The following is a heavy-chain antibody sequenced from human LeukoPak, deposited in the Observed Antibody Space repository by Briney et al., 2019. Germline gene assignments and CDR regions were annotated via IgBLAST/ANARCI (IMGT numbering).Heavy chain of an antibody. Sequence: GGSLRLSCAAAGFTFSSYAMSWVRQAPGKGLEWVSAISGSGGSTYYADSVKGRFTISRDNSKNTLYLQMNSLRAEDTAVYYCAKAQWLVYVYFDYWGQGTLVTVSS. J-gene: IGHJ4*02. CDR1: GFTFSSYA. CDR3: AKAQWLVYVYFDY. D-gene: IGHD6-19*01. V-gene: IGHV3-23*01. CDR2: ISGSGGST.